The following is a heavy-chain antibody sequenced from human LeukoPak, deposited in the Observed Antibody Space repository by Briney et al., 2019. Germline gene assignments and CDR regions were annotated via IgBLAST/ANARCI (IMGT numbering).Heavy chain of an antibody. CDR3: AAVSAGYSSSWYGYYFDY. CDR1: GFTFTSSA. V-gene: IGHV1-58*02. Sequence: SVKVSCKASGFTFTSSAMQWVRQARGQRLEWIGWIVVGSGNTNYAQKFQERVTITRDMYTSTAYMELSSLTSEDTAVYYCAAVSAGYSSSWYGYYFDYWGQGTLVTVSS. CDR2: IVVGSGNT. D-gene: IGHD6-13*01. J-gene: IGHJ4*02.